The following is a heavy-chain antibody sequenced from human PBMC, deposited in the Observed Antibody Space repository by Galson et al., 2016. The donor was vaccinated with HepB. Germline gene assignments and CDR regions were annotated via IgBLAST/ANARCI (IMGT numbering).Heavy chain of an antibody. V-gene: IGHV3-7*03. CDR3: AQYYYDSSGYVEYFQN. CDR2: IKQDGSEK. D-gene: IGHD3-22*01. Sequence: SLRLSCAASGFTFTTYWMSWVRQAPGKGLEWVANIKQDGSEKYYVDSVKGRFTISRDNAKNSLYLQMKSLRAEDTAVYYCAQYYYDSSGYVEYFQNWGQGSRVTVSS. CDR1: GFTFTTYW. J-gene: IGHJ1*01.